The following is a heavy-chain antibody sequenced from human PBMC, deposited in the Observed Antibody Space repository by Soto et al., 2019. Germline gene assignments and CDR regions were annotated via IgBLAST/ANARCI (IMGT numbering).Heavy chain of an antibody. CDR1: GGSISSYY. J-gene: IGHJ6*02. V-gene: IGHV4-4*07. CDR3: AQGLGDPVDYYYYYGMDV. Sequence: SETLSLTCTVSGGSISSYYWSWIRQPAGKGLEWIGRIYTSGSTNYNPSLKSRVTMSVDTSKNQFSLKLSSVTAADTAVYYCAQGLGDPVDYYYYYGMDVWGQGTTVTVSS. D-gene: IGHD3-16*01. CDR2: IYTSGST.